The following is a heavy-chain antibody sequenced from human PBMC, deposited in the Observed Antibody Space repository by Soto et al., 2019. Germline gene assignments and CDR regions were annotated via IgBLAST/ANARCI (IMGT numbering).Heavy chain of an antibody. CDR1: RASSSNPTDEDS. Sequence: QVQLRESRPGLVRPSETLSLTCTASRASSSNPTDEDSWPWLRQPPGKGLEWIGSLDFRGDTNYGAPVEGRLVLSLDTAKNQFSLSLSSVTAEDTAVYYCARGMFYLATWGQGSLVTVSS. D-gene: IGHD3-10*02. J-gene: IGHJ4*02. CDR2: LDFRGDT. V-gene: IGHV4-30-4*01. CDR3: ARGMFYLAT.